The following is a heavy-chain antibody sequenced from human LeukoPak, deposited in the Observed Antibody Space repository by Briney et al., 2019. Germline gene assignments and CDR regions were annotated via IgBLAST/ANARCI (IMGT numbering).Heavy chain of an antibody. CDR1: GGSFSGYY. V-gene: IGHV4-34*01. J-gene: IGHJ4*02. D-gene: IGHD2-2*01. CDR2: INHSGST. CDR3: ARGNIVVVPAAIRPGNYYFDY. Sequence: SETLSLTCAVYGGSFSGYYWSWIRQPPGKGLEWIGEINHSGSTNYNPSLKSRATISVATSKNQFSLKLSSVTAADTAVYYCARGNIVVVPAAIRPGNYYFDYWGQGTLVTVSS.